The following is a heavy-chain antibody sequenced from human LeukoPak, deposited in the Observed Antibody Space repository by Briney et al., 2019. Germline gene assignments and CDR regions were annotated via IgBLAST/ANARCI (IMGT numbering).Heavy chain of an antibody. D-gene: IGHD3-22*01. CDR3: ARGPPYYYDSRGAFDI. CDR1: GYTFIGYH. J-gene: IGHJ3*02. CDR2: MNPKNGGT. Sequence: GASVKVSCKASGYTFIGYHIHWVRQAPGQGLQWMGWMNPKNGGTKYAAKFQGRVTLTRDTSISTAYMELSRLRSDDTAVYYCARGPPYYYDSRGAFDIWGQGTMVTVSS. V-gene: IGHV1-2*02.